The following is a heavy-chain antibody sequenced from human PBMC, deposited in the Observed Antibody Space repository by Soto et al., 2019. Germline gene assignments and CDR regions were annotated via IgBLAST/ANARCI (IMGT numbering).Heavy chain of an antibody. D-gene: IGHD6-13*01. CDR1: GFTFSSYA. Sequence: EVPLLASGGGLVQPGGSLRLSCAASGFTFSSYAMNWVRQAPGKGLEWVSVISGSGGSTYYADSVKGRFSISRDNSKNTLYLQMNSLRAEDTAVYYCARRGPGTYFDYWGQGTLVTVSS. J-gene: IGHJ4*02. CDR2: ISGSGGST. CDR3: ARRGPGTYFDY. V-gene: IGHV3-23*01.